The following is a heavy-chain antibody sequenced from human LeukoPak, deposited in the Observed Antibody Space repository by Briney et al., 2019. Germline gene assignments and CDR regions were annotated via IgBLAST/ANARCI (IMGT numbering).Heavy chain of an antibody. Sequence: GGPLRLPCAASGFTFSSHAMNWVRQSPGKGREGVAIISDRDRRTYKAGSVKGRFPISPDNSKDPPYLQMSTPGAEDTDVYYRAKRFGAGEFDYWGQGTLVTVSS. J-gene: IGHJ4*02. V-gene: IGHV3-23*01. D-gene: IGHD3-10*01. CDR1: GFTFSSHA. CDR2: ISDRDRRT. CDR3: AKRFGAGEFDY.